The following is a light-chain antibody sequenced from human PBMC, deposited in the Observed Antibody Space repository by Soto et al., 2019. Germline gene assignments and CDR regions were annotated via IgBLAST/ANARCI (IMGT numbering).Light chain of an antibody. J-gene: IGLJ1*01. CDR3: RSYTSSRTYV. Sequence: QSALTQPASVSGSPGQSITISCTGTSSDVGGYNYVSWYQQHPGKAPKLMIYDVSNRPSGVSNRFSGSKSGNTATLTISGLQAGDEADHYCRSYTSSRTYVFGTGTKVTVL. CDR2: DVS. V-gene: IGLV2-14*01. CDR1: SSDVGGYNY.